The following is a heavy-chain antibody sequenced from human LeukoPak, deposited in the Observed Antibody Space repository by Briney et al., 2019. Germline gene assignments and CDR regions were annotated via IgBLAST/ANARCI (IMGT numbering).Heavy chain of an antibody. CDR3: ARDWEIVPAAIHESDYYYYGMDV. CDR1: GGTFSSYD. D-gene: IGHD2-2*02. CDR2: IIPIFGIA. Sequence: SVKVSCKASGGTFSSYDISWVRQAPGQGLEWMGRIIPIFGIANYAQKFQGRVTITADKSTSTAYMELSSLRSEDTAVYYCARDWEIVPAAIHESDYYYYGMDVWGQGTTATVSS. V-gene: IGHV1-69*04. J-gene: IGHJ6*02.